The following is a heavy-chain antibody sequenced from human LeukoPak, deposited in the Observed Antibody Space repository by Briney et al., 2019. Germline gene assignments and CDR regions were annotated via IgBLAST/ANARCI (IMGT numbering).Heavy chain of an antibody. CDR2: MNPNSGST. V-gene: IGHV1-8*01. CDR1: GYTFTSYD. Sequence: GASVKVSCKASGYTFTSYDINWVRQATGRGLEWMGWMNPNSGSTGYAQKFQGRVTMTRNTSISTAYMELSSLRSEDTAVYYCARGFSKDAFDIWGQGTMVTVSS. CDR3: ARGFSKDAFDI. D-gene: IGHD2/OR15-2a*01. J-gene: IGHJ3*02.